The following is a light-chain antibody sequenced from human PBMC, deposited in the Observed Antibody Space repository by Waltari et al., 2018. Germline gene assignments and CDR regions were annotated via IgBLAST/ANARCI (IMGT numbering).Light chain of an antibody. CDR1: NFGNKN. CDR2: YDG. J-gene: IGLJ7*02. CDR3: QVWDSSSDQQVL. Sequence: SYDLTQPPSVSVSPGQTARITCGGGNFGNKNVHWYQQKPPQAPVLVIYYDGERPSGIPERFSASKSGNSATLTISGVEAGDEADYYCQVWDSSSDQQVLFGRGTRLTAL. V-gene: IGLV3-21*01.